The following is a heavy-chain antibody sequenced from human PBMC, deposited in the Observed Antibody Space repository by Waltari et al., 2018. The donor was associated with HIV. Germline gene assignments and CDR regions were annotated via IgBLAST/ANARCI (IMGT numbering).Heavy chain of an antibody. CDR1: GFTFDDYA. CDR2: ISWNSGSI. Sequence: EVQLVESGGGLVQPGRSLRLSCAASGFTFDDYAMHWVRQAPGKGLEWVSGISWNSGSIGYAESVKGRFTISRDNAKNSLYLQMNSLRAEDTALYYCAKGYSSSSGRMDVWGQGTTVTVSS. V-gene: IGHV3-9*01. D-gene: IGHD6-6*01. CDR3: AKGYSSSSGRMDV. J-gene: IGHJ6*02.